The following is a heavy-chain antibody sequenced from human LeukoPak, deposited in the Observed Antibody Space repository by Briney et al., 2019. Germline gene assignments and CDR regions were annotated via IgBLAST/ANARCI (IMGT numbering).Heavy chain of an antibody. CDR3: ARPVQLWGYYMDV. CDR2: ISSSSSTI. V-gene: IGHV3-48*01. Sequence: GGSLRLSCAASGFTFSSYGMSWVRQAPGKGLEWVSYISSSSSTIYYADSVKGRFTISRDNAKNSLYLQMNSLRAEDTAVYYCARPVQLWGYYMDVWGKGTTVTVSS. CDR1: GFTFSSYG. D-gene: IGHD5-18*01. J-gene: IGHJ6*03.